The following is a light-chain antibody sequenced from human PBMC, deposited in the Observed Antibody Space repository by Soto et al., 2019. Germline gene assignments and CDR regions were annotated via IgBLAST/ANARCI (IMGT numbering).Light chain of an antibody. CDR1: QTISSW. Sequence: DIQMTQSPSTLSGSVGDRVTITCRASQTISSWLAWYQQKPGKAPKLLIYKASTLKSGVPSRFSGSGSGTEFTLNISSLQPDDFATYYCQQYDSYSWTFDQGT. V-gene: IGKV1-5*03. J-gene: IGKJ1*01. CDR3: QQYDSYSWT. CDR2: KAS.